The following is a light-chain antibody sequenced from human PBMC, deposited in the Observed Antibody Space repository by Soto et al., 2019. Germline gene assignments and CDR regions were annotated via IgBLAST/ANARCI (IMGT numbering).Light chain of an antibody. V-gene: IGLV1-44*01. CDR1: SSNIGSNT. CDR3: AAWDDSLNGPLS. CDR2: SNN. Sequence: QSVLTQPPSASGTPGQRVTISCSGSSSNIGSNTVNWYQQLPGTAPKLLIYSNNQRPSGVPDRFSGSKSGTSASLAISGLQSEDEADYNCAAWDDSLNGPLSFGTGTKLTVL. J-gene: IGLJ1*01.